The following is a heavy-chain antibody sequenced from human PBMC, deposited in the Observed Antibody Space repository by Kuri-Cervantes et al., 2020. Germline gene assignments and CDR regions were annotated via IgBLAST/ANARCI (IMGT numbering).Heavy chain of an antibody. D-gene: IGHD2-21*01. CDR2: ISSSGSTT. CDR1: GFTFSDYY. Sequence: GESLKISCAASGFTFSDYYMGWIRQAPGKGLEWVSYISSSGSTTYYADSVKGRFTISRDNSKNTLYLQMNSLRAEDTAVYYCARMEIGTFDHWGQETLVTVS. CDR3: ARMEIGTFDH. V-gene: IGHV3-11*01. J-gene: IGHJ4*02.